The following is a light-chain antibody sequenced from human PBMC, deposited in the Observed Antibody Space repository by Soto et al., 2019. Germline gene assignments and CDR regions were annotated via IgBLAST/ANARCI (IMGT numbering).Light chain of an antibody. J-gene: IGLJ3*02. Sequence: QSALTQPASVSGSPGQSITNSCTGTSSDVGSYNLVSWYQQHPGKAPKLMIYEVSKRPSGVSNRFSGSKSGNTASLTISGLQAEDEADYYCCSYAGSSTLWVFGGGTQLTVL. CDR2: EVS. CDR3: CSYAGSSTLWV. CDR1: SSDVGSYNL. V-gene: IGLV2-23*02.